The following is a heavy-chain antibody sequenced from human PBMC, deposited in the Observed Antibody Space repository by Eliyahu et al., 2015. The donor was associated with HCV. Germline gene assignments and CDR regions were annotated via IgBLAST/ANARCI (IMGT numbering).Heavy chain of an antibody. Sequence: QVQLQESGPGLVKPSETLSLTCTVSGGSISSYYWSWIRQPPGKGLEWIGYIYYSGSTNYNPSLKSRVTISVDTSKNQFSLKLSSVTAADTAVYYCARTRGGRHDYWGQGTLVTVSS. CDR1: GGSISSYY. CDR3: ARTRGGRHDY. V-gene: IGHV4-59*08. CDR2: IYYSGST. D-gene: IGHD3-10*01. J-gene: IGHJ4*02.